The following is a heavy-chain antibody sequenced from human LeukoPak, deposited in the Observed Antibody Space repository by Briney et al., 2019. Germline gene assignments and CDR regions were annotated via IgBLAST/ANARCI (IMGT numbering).Heavy chain of an antibody. CDR2: INTDGSST. CDR1: GFTFSSYW. Sequence: GGSLRLSCAASGFTFSSYWMHWVRQAPGKGLVWVSRINTDGSSTSYADSVKGRFTISRDNAKNTLYLQMNSLRAEDTAVYYCARAILRYFDCPPPYYLCDHYYGMDVWGQGTTVTVSS. CDR3: ARAILRYFDCPPPYYLCDHYYGMDV. J-gene: IGHJ6*02. D-gene: IGHD3-9*01. V-gene: IGHV3-74*01.